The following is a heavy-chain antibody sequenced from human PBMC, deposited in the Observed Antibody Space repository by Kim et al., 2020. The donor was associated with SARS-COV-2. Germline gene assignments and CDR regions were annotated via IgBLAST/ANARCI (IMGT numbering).Heavy chain of an antibody. J-gene: IGHJ6*02. CDR1: GGSISSSSYY. V-gene: IGHV4-39*01. CDR2: IYYSGST. CDR3: ARRNVLRYFDWLLGPSGMDV. Sequence: SETLSLTCTVSGGSISSSSYYWGWIRQPPGKGLEWIGSIYYSGSTYYNPSLKSRVTISVDTSKNQLSSVTAADTAVYYCARRNVLRYFDWLLGPSGMDVWGQGTTVTVSS. D-gene: IGHD3-9*01.